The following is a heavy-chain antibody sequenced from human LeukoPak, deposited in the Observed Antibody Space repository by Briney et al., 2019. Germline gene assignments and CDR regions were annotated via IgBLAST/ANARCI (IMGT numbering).Heavy chain of an antibody. J-gene: IGHJ4*02. CDR1: GYTFTSYG. D-gene: IGHD1-26*01. V-gene: IGHV7-4-1*02. CDR2: ISTDTGTP. Sequence: ASVKVSCKASGYTFTSYGMNWVRQAPGQGLEWMGCISTDTGTPTYAQGFTGRFVFSLDTSVSTAYLQISNLKAEDTAVYFCARASTPKVGATIYYFDYWGQGTLVTVSS. CDR3: ARASTPKVGATIYYFDY.